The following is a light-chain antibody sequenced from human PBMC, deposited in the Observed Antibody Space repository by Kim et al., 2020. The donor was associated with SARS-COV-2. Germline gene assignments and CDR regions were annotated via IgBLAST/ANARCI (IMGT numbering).Light chain of an antibody. CDR1: SSNIGSNY. CDR2: RNN. J-gene: IGLJ3*02. CDR3: AAWDDSLSGPRV. V-gene: IGLV1-47*01. Sequence: QSVLTQPPSASGTPGQRVTISCSGSSSNIGSNYVYWYQQLPGTAPKLLIYRNNQWPSGVPDRFSGSKSGTSASLAISGLRSEDEADYYCAAWDDSLSGPRVFGGGTQLTVL.